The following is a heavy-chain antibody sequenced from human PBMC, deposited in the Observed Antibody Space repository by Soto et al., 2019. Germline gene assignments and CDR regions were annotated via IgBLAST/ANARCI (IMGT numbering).Heavy chain of an antibody. D-gene: IGHD3-10*01. Sequence: GASVKVSCKASGGTFSSYTISWVRQAPGQGLEWMGRIIPILGIANYAQKFQGRVTITADKSTSTAYMELSSLRSEDTAVYYCARVSDYYGSGSYYSDYWGQGTLVTVS. CDR3: ARVSDYYGSGSYYSDY. CDR2: IIPILGIA. J-gene: IGHJ4*02. CDR1: GGTFSSYT. V-gene: IGHV1-69*02.